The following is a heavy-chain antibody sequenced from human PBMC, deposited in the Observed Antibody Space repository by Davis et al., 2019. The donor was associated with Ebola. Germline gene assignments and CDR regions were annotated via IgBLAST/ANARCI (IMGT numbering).Heavy chain of an antibody. CDR2: IYHSGST. J-gene: IGHJ4*02. CDR3: ATAVTPDYFDY. V-gene: IGHV4-38-2*02. Sequence: GSLRLSCTVSGYSISSGYYWGWIRQPPGKGLEWIGSIYHSGSTYYNPSLKSRVTISVDTSKNQFSLKLSSVTAADTAVYYCATAVTPDYFDYWGQGTLVTVSS. D-gene: IGHD4-17*01. CDR1: GYSISSGYY.